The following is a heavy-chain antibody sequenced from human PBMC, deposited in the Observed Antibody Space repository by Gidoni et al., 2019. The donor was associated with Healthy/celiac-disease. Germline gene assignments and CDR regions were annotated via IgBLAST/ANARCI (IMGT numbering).Heavy chain of an antibody. CDR1: GFTFSGSA. CDR3: TRSGGWQLELQLDY. J-gene: IGHJ4*02. CDR2: IRSKANSCAT. Sequence: EVQLVESGGGLVQPGGSLKLSCSASGFTFSGSAMHWVRHASREGLEWVGRIRSKANSCATAYAASVKGRFTISRDDSKNTAYLQMNSLQTEDTAVYYCTRSGGWQLELQLDYWGQGTLVTVSS. V-gene: IGHV3-73*01. D-gene: IGHD1-7*01.